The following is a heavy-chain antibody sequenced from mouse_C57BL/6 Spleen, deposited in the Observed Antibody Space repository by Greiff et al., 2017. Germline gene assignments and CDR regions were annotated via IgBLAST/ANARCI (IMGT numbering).Heavy chain of an antibody. J-gene: IGHJ4*01. Sequence: QVHVKQSGAELVRPGASVTLSCKASGYTFTDYEMHWVKQTPVHGLEWIGAIDPETGGTAYNQKFKGKAILTADKSSSTAYMELRSLTSEDSAVYYCTRSGRYAMDYWGQGTSVTVSS. V-gene: IGHV1-15*01. CDR1: GYTFTDYE. CDR3: TRSGRYAMDY. CDR2: IDPETGGT. D-gene: IGHD3-1*01.